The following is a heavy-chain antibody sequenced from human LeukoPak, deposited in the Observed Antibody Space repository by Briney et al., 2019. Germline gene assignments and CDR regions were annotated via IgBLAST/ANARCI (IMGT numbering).Heavy chain of an antibody. D-gene: IGHD2-21*01. V-gene: IGHV3-30*04. Sequence: GGSLRLSCAASGFNFSSYAMHWVRQTPGKGLEWVAVISYDGSNKYYADSVKGRFTISRDNSKNTLYLQMNSLRAEDTAVYYCARDTAGRYYSVFDYWGQGTLVTVSS. CDR2: ISYDGSNK. CDR1: GFNFSSYA. CDR3: ARDTAGRYYSVFDY. J-gene: IGHJ4*02.